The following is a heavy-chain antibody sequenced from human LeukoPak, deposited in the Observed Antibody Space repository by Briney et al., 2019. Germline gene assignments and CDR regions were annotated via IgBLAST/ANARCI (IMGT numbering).Heavy chain of an antibody. J-gene: IGHJ3*02. CDR3: ARDYDILTGYYVHAFDI. CDR2: ISSSSSYI. D-gene: IGHD3-9*01. Sequence: GGSLRLSCAASGFTFSSYSMNWVRQAPGKGLEWVSSISSSSSYIYYADSVKGRFTISRDNAKNSLYLQMNSLRAEDTAVYYCARDYDILTGYYVHAFDIWGQGTMVTVSS. CDR1: GFTFSSYS. V-gene: IGHV3-21*01.